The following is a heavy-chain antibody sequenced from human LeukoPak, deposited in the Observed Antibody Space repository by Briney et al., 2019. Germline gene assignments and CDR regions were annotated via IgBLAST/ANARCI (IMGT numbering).Heavy chain of an antibody. Sequence: SETLSLTCAVSGGSISSHLYFWAWIRQPPGKGLEWIGSIYYGGSTYYNPSLKSRVTISVDTSKDDFSLKLSSVAAADTAMYYCARMVGGVILGQNSYPSHMAVWGTGPTVIASS. CDR1: GGSISSHLYF. J-gene: IGHJ6*03. CDR2: IYYGGST. D-gene: IGHD3-10*01. CDR3: ARMVGGVILGQNSYPSHMAV. V-gene: IGHV4-39*02.